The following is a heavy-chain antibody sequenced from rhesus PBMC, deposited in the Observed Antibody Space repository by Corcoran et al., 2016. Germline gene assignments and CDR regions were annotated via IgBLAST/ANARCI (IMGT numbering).Heavy chain of an antibody. CDR3: AKNTVLGIMYGLDA. Sequence: VQLVESGGGLVQPGGSLRLSCAASGFTFSSYGMRLVRHASGKGLEWFSYISNGCGSTYYADSVKGRLTISRDNAKNTPSLQMNSLRAEDTAVYYCAKNTVLGIMYGLDAWGQGVVVTVSS. D-gene: IGHD2-21*01. V-gene: IGHV3S5*01. CDR2: ISNGCGST. J-gene: IGHJ6*01. CDR1: GFTFSSYG.